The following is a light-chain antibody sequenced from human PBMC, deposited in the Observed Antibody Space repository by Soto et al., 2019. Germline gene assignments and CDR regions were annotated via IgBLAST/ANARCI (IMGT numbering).Light chain of an antibody. Sequence: QSVLTQPPSTSGTPGQRVTISCSGSSXNIGSNTVNWYQQLPGTAPKLLIYRNNQRPSGVPDRFSGSKSGTSASLAISGLQSEDEADYYCAAWDGSLKGYVFATGTKVTVL. V-gene: IGLV1-44*01. CDR2: RNN. CDR3: AAWDGSLKGYV. J-gene: IGLJ1*01. CDR1: SXNIGSNT.